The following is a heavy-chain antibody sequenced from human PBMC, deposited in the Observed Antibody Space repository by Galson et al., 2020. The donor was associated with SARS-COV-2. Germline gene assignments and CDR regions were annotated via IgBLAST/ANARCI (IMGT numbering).Heavy chain of an antibody. D-gene: IGHD2-21*02. CDR2: INTSVST. CDR1: GGSFSGYY. J-gene: IGHJ4*02. V-gene: IGHV4-34*01. Sequence: SETLSLTCAVYGGSFSGYYWRWIRQPPGKGMEWIGEINTSVSTNYTPSLNSRVTISVDTSKNRFSLKLSSVTAADTAVYYCAREENCFLVVTVTRMCYFDYGGRGTLATVSS. CDR3: AREENCFLVVTVTRMCYFDY.